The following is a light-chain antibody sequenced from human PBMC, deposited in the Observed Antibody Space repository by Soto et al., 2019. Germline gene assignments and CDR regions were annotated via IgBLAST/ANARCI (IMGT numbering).Light chain of an antibody. Sequence: EVVLTQSPVTLPLSPGERATLSCRASQSFRGLLAWYQQKPGQAPRLLIYDAFSRATGIPDRFSASGSGTDFTLTISRLEPEDSAVYYCQQYKTCGQGTKGDI. CDR2: DAF. V-gene: IGKV3-20*01. J-gene: IGKJ1*01. CDR1: QSFRGL. CDR3: QQYKT.